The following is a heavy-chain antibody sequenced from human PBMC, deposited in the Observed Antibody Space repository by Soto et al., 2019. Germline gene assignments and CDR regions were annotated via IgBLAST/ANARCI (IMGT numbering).Heavy chain of an antibody. V-gene: IGHV1-18*01. J-gene: IGHJ6*02. CDR3: AKNGQPPCYYYGMDV. CDR1: VYTFSRYG. CDR2: ISGYNGDT. Sequence: QGQLVQSGPEVKKPGASVKVSCKASVYTFSRYGISWVRQAPGQGLEWMGWISGYNGDTIYAQKVQGRVTMTIDTSTYTAYMELRSLTSDDTAIYYCAKNGQPPCYYYGMDVWGQGTTVTVSS. D-gene: IGHD2-8*01.